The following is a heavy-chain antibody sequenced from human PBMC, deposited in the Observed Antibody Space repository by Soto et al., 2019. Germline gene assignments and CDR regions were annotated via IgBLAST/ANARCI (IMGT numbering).Heavy chain of an antibody. CDR1: GGTFSSYA. J-gene: IGHJ3*02. V-gene: IGHV1-69*06. CDR2: IIPIFGTA. D-gene: IGHD2-2*01. CDR3: ATALPPTPPDAFDI. Sequence: SVKVSCKASGGTFSSYAISWVRQAPGQGLEWMGGIIPIFGTANYAQKFQGRVTITADKSTSTAYMELSSLRSEDTAVYYCATALPPTPPDAFDIWGQGTMVTVSS.